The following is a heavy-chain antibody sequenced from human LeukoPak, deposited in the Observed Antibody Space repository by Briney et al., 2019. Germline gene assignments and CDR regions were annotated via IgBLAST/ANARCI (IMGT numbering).Heavy chain of an antibody. CDR2: IIPIFGIA. CDR1: GGTFSSYA. Sequence: SVKVSCKASGGTFSSYAISWVRQAPGQGLEWMGRIIPIFGIANYAQKFQGRVTITADKSTSTAYMELSSLRSEDTAVYYCARDFDYGDYGGYFDYWSQGTLVTVSS. J-gene: IGHJ4*02. CDR3: ARDFDYGDYGGYFDY. V-gene: IGHV1-69*04. D-gene: IGHD4-17*01.